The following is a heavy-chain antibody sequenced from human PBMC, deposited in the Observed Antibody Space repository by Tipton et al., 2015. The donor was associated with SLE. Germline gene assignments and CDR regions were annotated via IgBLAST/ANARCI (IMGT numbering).Heavy chain of an antibody. CDR2: INPNSGGT. V-gene: IGHV1-2*02. J-gene: IGHJ4*02. Sequence: QVQLVQSGAEVKKPGASVKVSCKASGYTFTSYGISWVRQAPGQGLEWMGWINPNSGGTNYAQKFQGRVTMTRDTSISTAYMELSRLRSDDTAVYYCARGPRDGIREQFDYWGQGTLVTVSS. CDR1: GYTFTSYG. D-gene: IGHD6-13*01. CDR3: ARGPRDGIREQFDY.